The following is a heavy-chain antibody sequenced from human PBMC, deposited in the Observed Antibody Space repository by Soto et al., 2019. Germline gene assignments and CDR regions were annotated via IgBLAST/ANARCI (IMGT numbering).Heavy chain of an antibody. CDR2: IYHSWST. CDR1: GGSISSGGYS. V-gene: IGHV4-30-2*01. Sequence: SETLSLTCAVSGGSISSGGYSWSWIRQPPGKGLEWIGYIYHSWSTYYNPSLKSRVTISVDRSKNQFSLKLSSVTAADTAVYYCARGGGFYYYYGMDVWGQGTTVTVSS. J-gene: IGHJ6*02. CDR3: ARGGGFYYYYGMDV. D-gene: IGHD2-15*01.